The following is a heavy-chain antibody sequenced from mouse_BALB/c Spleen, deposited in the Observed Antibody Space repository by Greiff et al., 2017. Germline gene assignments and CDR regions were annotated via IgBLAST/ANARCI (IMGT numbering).Heavy chain of an antibody. CDR3: TRRGLLWNAMDY. CDR1: GYTFTSYW. V-gene: IGHV1-69*02. Sequence: QVQLQQPGAELVKPGASVTLSCTASGYTFTSYWMYWVKQRPGQGLEWIGVIDPSDSYTSYNQKFKGKATLTVDTSSSTAYMQLSSLTSEDSAVYYCTRRGLLWNAMDYWGQGTSVTVSS. D-gene: IGHD1-1*02. CDR2: IDPSDSYT. J-gene: IGHJ4*01.